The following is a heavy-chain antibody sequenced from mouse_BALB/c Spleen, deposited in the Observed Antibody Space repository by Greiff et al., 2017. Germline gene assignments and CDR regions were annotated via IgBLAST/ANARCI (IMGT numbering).Heavy chain of an antibody. J-gene: IGHJ3*01. V-gene: IGHV14-4*02. CDR3: NADLLLRGGFAY. D-gene: IGHD1-1*01. CDR2: IDPENGDT. Sequence: EVKLVESGAELVRSGASVKLSCTASGFNIKDYYMHWVKQRPEQGLEWIGWIDPENGDTEYAPKFQGKATMTADTSSNTAYLQLSSLTSEDTAVYYCNADLLLRGGFAYWGQGTLVTVSA. CDR1: GFNIKDYY.